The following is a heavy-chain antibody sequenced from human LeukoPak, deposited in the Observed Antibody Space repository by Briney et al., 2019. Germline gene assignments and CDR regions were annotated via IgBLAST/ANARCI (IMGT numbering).Heavy chain of an antibody. CDR1: GFTFSSYA. Sequence: AGGSLRLSCAASGFTFSSYAMSWVRQAPGRGLEWVANLKPDGSEKNYGDSVKGRFTISRDNAKNSLFLQMNSLTAEDTAVYYCVRNWNLDSWAQGTLVTVSS. V-gene: IGHV3-7*01. D-gene: IGHD1-1*01. J-gene: IGHJ4*02. CDR3: VRNWNLDS. CDR2: LKPDGSEK.